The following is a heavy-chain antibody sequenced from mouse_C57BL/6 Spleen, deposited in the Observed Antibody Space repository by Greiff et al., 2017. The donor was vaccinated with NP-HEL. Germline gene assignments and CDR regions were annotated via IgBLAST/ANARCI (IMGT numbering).Heavy chain of an antibody. CDR2: INPNNGGT. Sequence: EVQLQESGPELVKPGASVKIPCKASGYTFTDYNMDWVKQSHGKSLEWIGDINPNNGGTIYNQKFKGKATLTVDKSSSTAYMELRSLTSEDTAVYYCARRFLRLYYAMDYWGQGTSVTVSS. CDR1: GYTFTDYN. J-gene: IGHJ4*01. CDR3: ARRFLRLYYAMDY. V-gene: IGHV1-18*01. D-gene: IGHD1-1*01.